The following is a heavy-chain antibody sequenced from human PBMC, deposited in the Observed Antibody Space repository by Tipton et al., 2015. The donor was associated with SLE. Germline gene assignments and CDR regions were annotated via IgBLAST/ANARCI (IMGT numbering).Heavy chain of an antibody. Sequence: SLRLSCTASGFTFGDYAMSWVRQAPGKGLEWVANIKQDGSEKYYVDSVKGRFTISRDNAKNSLYLQMNSLRAEDTAVYYCAREHSSGSWYGGYYFDYWGQGTLVTVSS. CDR2: IKQDGSEK. CDR1: GFTFGDYA. J-gene: IGHJ4*02. CDR3: AREHSSGSWYGGYYFDY. D-gene: IGHD6-13*01. V-gene: IGHV3-7*01.